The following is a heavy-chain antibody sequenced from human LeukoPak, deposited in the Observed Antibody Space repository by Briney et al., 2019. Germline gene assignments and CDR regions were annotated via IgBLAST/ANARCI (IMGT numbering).Heavy chain of an antibody. CDR2: INPNSRGT. Sequence: ASVKVSCKASGYSFTDYYMHWVRQAPGQGLEWMGWINPNSRGTNYAQKFQGRVTVTRDTSISTAYMEVSRLRSDDTPVYYCARGAVAEQSEYFQYWGQGTLVTVSS. J-gene: IGHJ1*01. D-gene: IGHD6-19*01. CDR1: GYSFTDYY. CDR3: ARGAVAEQSEYFQY. V-gene: IGHV1-2*02.